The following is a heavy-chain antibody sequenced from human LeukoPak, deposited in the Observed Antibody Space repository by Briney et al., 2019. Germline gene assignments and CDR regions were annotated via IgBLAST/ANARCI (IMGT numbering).Heavy chain of an antibody. V-gene: IGHV1-46*01. Sequence: ASVKVSCKTSGYTFTNYYMHWVRQAPGQGLEWMGIINPSGGSTNYVQKFQGRVTMTRDTSTSTVSMELGSLRSEDTAVYYCARDEARVGYTNYLDYWGQGTLVTVSS. CDR3: ARDEARVGYTNYLDY. CDR2: INPSGGST. CDR1: GYTFTNYY. D-gene: IGHD5-24*01. J-gene: IGHJ4*02.